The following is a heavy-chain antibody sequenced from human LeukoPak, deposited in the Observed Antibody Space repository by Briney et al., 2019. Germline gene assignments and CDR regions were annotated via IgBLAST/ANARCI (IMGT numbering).Heavy chain of an antibody. J-gene: IGHJ4*02. CDR1: GGSVSSGSYY. CDR3: ARDRVAAAGSFDY. CDR2: IYYSGST. D-gene: IGHD6-13*01. Sequence: SETLSLTCTVSGGSVSSGSYYCSWIRQPPGKGLEWIGYIYYSGSTNYNPSRKSRVTISVGTSKNQFSLKLSSVTAADTAVYYCARDRVAAAGSFDYWGQGTLVTVSA. V-gene: IGHV4-61*01.